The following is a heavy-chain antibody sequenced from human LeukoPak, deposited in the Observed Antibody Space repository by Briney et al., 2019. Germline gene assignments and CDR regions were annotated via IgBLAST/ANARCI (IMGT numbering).Heavy chain of an antibody. CDR1: GGSISSSSYY. D-gene: IGHD5-18*01. CDR2: IYYSGST. J-gene: IGHJ4*01. Sequence: PSETLSLTCTVSGGSISSSSYYWGWIRQPPGKGLEWIGSIYYSGSTYYNPSLKSRVTISVDTSKNQFSLKLSSVTAADTAVYYCAKALRGYSYGFDYWGXXXXXTVXS. CDR3: AKALRGYSYGFDY. V-gene: IGHV4-39*01.